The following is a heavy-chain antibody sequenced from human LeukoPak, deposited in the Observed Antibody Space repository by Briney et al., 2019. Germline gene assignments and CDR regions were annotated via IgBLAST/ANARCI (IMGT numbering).Heavy chain of an antibody. CDR3: TTGHI. CDR1: GGSINSYY. Sequence: SETLSLTCTVSGGSINSYYWSWIRQPAGKGLEWIGRIYSSGSTGYNPSPKSRVTMSLDTSKNQFSLNLSSVTAADTAVYYCTTGHIWGQGTMVTVSS. J-gene: IGHJ3*02. CDR2: IYSSGST. V-gene: IGHV4-4*07.